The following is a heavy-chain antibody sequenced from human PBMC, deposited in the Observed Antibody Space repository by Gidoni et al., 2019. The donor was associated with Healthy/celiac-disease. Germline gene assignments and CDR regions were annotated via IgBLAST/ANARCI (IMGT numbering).Heavy chain of an antibody. Sequence: EVQLLESGGGLVQPGGSLRLSCAASGFTFSSYAMSWVRQAPGKGLEWVSAISGSGGSTYYADSVKGRFTISRDNSKNTLYLQMNSLRAEDTAVYYCAKGFTYSSSSGDWFDPWGQGTLVTVSS. J-gene: IGHJ5*02. V-gene: IGHV3-23*01. CDR1: GFTFSSYA. CDR2: ISGSGGST. CDR3: AKGFTYSSSSGDWFDP. D-gene: IGHD6-6*01.